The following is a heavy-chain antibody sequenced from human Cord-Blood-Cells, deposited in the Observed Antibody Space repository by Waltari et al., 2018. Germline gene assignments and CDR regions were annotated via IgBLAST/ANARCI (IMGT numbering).Heavy chain of an antibody. CDR2: INHSGGT. CDR3: ARAAEYSSSYYYYGMDV. J-gene: IGHJ6*02. V-gene: IGHV4-34*01. Sequence: QVQLQQWGAGLLKPSETLSLTCAVYGGSFSGYYWSWIRQPPGKGLEWIGEINHSGGTNYNPSLKRRVTISVDTSKNQFSLKRSSVTAADTAVYYCARAAEYSSSYYYYGMDVWGQGTTVTVSS. CDR1: GGSFSGYY. D-gene: IGHD6-6*01.